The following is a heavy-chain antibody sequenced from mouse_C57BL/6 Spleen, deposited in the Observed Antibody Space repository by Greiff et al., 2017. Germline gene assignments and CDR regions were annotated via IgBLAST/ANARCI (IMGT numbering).Heavy chain of an antibody. Sequence: VQLQQSGAELVKPGASVQVSCKASGSTFTSYWMHWVKQRPGQGLEWIGRIHPSDSETNYNQKFKGKATLTVDKSSSTAYMLLSSLTSEASAFYYCAIEAYWGQGTPVTVSA. CDR2: IHPSDSET. CDR3: AIEAY. CDR1: GSTFTSYW. V-gene: IGHV1-74*01. J-gene: IGHJ3*01.